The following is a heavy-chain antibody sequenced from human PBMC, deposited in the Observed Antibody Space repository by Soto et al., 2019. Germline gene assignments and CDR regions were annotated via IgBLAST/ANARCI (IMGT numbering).Heavy chain of an antibody. CDR2: IIPIFGTA. CDR3: ARDRQRPVDPDAETPAGSAASCYAREY. V-gene: IGHV1-69*13. J-gene: IGHJ4*02. Sequence: SVKVSCKASGGTFSSYAISWVRQAPGQGLEWMGGIIPIFGTANYAQKFQGRVTITADESPSTAYMGLSSLRSEDTAVYYCARDRQRPVDPDAETPAGSAASCYAREYWGQGTLVIVSS. D-gene: IGHD2-15*01. CDR1: GGTFSSYA.